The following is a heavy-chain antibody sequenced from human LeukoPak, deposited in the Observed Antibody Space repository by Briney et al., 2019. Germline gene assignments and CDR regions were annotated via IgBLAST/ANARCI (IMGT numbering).Heavy chain of an antibody. CDR2: IRFDESHR. CDR1: GFTFNTYG. J-gene: IGHJ5*02. CDR3: AKRRYDTSSLDWFDP. V-gene: IGHV3-30*02. D-gene: IGHD6-13*01. Sequence: GGSLRLSCAASGFTFNTYGMHWVRQAPGKGLEWVAFIRFDESHRYYADSVKGRFTISRDNSKSTLYLQMNSLRVEDAAVYYCAKRRYDTSSLDWFDPWGQGTLVTVSS.